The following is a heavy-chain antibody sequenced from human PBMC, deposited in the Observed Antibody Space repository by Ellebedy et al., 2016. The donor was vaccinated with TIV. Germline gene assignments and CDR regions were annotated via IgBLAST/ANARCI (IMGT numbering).Heavy chain of an antibody. D-gene: IGHD1-26*01. CDR3: ARSPFPQWELLWFDY. J-gene: IGHJ4*02. CDR2: IIPIFGTA. Sequence: SVKVSXXASGGTFSSYAISWVRQAPGQGLEWMGGIIPIFGTANYAQKFQGRVTITADESTSTAYMELSSLRSEDTAVYYCARSPFPQWELLWFDYWGQGTLVTVSS. CDR1: GGTFSSYA. V-gene: IGHV1-69*13.